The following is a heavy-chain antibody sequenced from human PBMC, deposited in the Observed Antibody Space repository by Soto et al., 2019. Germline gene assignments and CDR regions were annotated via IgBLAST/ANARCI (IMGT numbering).Heavy chain of an antibody. CDR2: IRSSGTII. J-gene: IGHJ4*02. Sequence: QVQLVESGGGLVKSGGSLRLSCVASGFTFSDYYMSWIRQAPGKGLEWVSYIRSSGTIIYYADSVKGRFTISRDNAKNSLYLQMNSLRVEDTAVYYCARVHGYSYGWDYWGRGTLVTVS. D-gene: IGHD5-18*01. CDR1: GFTFSDYY. CDR3: ARVHGYSYGWDY. V-gene: IGHV3-11*01.